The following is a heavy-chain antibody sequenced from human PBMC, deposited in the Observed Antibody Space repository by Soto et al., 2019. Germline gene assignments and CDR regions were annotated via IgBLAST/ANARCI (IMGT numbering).Heavy chain of an antibody. V-gene: IGHV4-34*01. CDR1: GGSFSGYY. CDR3: ATSNWFDP. J-gene: IGHJ5*02. CDR2: IYYSGST. Sequence: PSETLSLTCAVYGGSFSGYYWTWIRQPPGTGLEWIGYIYYSGSTNYNPSLKSRVTISVDTSKNQFSLKLSSVTAADTAVYYCATSNWFDPWAQGTLVTGSS.